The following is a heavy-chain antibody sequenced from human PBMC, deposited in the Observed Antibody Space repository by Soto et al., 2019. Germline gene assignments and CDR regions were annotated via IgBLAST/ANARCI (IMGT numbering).Heavy chain of an antibody. CDR1: GFTFSSYE. V-gene: IGHV3-48*03. Sequence: PGGSLGLSCTASGFTFSSYEMNWVRQAPGKGLEWVSYISSSGSTIYYADSVKGRFTISRDNAKNSLYLQMNSLRAEDTAVYYCARDKRVTIFGVVIPYYFDYWGQGTLVTVSS. J-gene: IGHJ4*02. CDR2: ISSSGSTI. D-gene: IGHD3-3*01. CDR3: ARDKRVTIFGVVIPYYFDY.